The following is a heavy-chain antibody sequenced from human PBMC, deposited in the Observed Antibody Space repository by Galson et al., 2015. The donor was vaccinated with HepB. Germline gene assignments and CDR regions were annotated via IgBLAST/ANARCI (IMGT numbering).Heavy chain of an antibody. J-gene: IGHJ4*02. Sequence: ETLSLTCTVSGGSISSTTYYWGWIRQPPGKGPEWIGSIYSSGSTYYNPPLKSRVTISGDTSKNQFSLKLSSVTAADTAVYYCATTPPDSRGYYFDYWGPGTLVTVSS. D-gene: IGHD3-22*01. CDR3: ATTPPDSRGYYFDY. CDR1: GGSISSTTYY. V-gene: IGHV4-39*01. CDR2: IYSSGST.